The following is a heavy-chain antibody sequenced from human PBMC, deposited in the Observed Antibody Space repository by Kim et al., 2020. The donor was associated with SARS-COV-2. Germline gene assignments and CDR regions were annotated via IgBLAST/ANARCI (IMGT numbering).Heavy chain of an antibody. CDR1: GFTFGNYG. V-gene: IGHV3-33*05. CDR3: TRALSKSDSRGFVGDS. Sequence: GGSLRLSCRASGFTFGNYGMHWVRQPPAKGLEWVAAIAYYGGDEVYANVVKGRVTISRDNAENTLYLQMNNLRVEDTAIYYCTRALSKSDSRGFVGDSWGLGTLVTVSS. J-gene: IGHJ4*02. CDR2: IAYYGGDE. D-gene: IGHD3-22*01.